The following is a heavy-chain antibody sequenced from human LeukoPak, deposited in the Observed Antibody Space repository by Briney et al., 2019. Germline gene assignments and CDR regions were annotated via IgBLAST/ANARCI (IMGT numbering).Heavy chain of an antibody. Sequence: SETLSLTCTVSGGSISSYYWSWIRQPPGKGLEWIGYIYYSGSTNYNPSLKSRVTISVDTSKNRFSLKLSSVTAADTAVYYCARASIAARPSYYYYGMDVWGQGTTVTVSS. J-gene: IGHJ6*02. CDR3: ARASIAARPSYYYYGMDV. CDR1: GGSISSYY. CDR2: IYYSGST. D-gene: IGHD6-6*01. V-gene: IGHV4-59*08.